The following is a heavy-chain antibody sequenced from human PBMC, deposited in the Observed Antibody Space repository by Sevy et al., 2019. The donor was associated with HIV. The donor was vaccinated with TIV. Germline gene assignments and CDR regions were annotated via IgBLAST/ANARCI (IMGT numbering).Heavy chain of an antibody. CDR2: ISATGGGT. CDR3: AKALNPALESMIEVIFRTLKGFDV. V-gene: IGHV3-23*01. CDR1: GFTFNTHA. D-gene: IGHD3-22*01. J-gene: IGHJ3*01. Sequence: GGSLRLSCAASGFTFNTHAMNWDRQAPGKGLEWVSGISATGGGTYYTDSVKGRFTVSRDNSQNTLYLQMNSLRADDTAIYYCAKALNPALESMIEVIFRTLKGFDVWGQGTMVTVSS.